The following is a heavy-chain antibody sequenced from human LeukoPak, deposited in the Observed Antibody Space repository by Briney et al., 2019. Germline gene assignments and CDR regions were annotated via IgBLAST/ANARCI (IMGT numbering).Heavy chain of an antibody. Sequence: ASVKVSCKASGYTFTGYYMHWVRQAPGQGLEWMGWINPNSGGTNYAQKFQGWVTMTRGTAISTAYMELSRLRSDDTAVYYCATGAWIPTNDYYYYGMDVWGQGTTVTVSS. D-gene: IGHD5-12*01. CDR1: GYTFTGYY. CDR3: ATGAWIPTNDYYYYGMDV. CDR2: INPNSGGT. V-gene: IGHV1-2*04. J-gene: IGHJ6*02.